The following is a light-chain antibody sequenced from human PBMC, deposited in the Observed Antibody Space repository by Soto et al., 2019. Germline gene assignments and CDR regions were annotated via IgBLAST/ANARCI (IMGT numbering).Light chain of an antibody. CDR2: LGS. CDR1: QSLLQSNGYNY. Sequence: DIVMTQSPLSLPVTPGEPASISCRSSQSLLQSNGYNYLDWYLQKPGQSPQLLIYLGSNRASGVPERFSGSGSGTDFTLKISRVGAEDVGVYYCMQALQAPRTFGQGTKLEIK. CDR3: MQALQAPRT. J-gene: IGKJ2*01. V-gene: IGKV2-28*01.